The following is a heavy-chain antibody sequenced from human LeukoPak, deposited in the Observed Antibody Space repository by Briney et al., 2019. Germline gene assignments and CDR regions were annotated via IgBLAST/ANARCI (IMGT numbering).Heavy chain of an antibody. Sequence: SETLSLTCVVYGGSFSGYFWSWIRQPPGKGLEWIGEITPSGSTNYSPSLKSRVSISIDTSKKKLSLRLTSVTAADSAVYYCATAFYYDSRDYWGQGTLVTVSS. J-gene: IGHJ4*02. D-gene: IGHD3-22*01. V-gene: IGHV4-34*01. CDR2: ITPSGST. CDR3: ATAFYYDSRDY. CDR1: GGSFSGYF.